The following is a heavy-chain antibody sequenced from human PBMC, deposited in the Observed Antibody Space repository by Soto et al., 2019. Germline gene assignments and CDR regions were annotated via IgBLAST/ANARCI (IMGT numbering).Heavy chain of an antibody. Sequence: EVQLLESGGGLVQPGGSLRLSCAASGFTFSSYAMSWVRQAPGKGLEWVSAISGSGGSTYYADSVKGRFTISRDNSNNTVYLKMNSLRAEDTAVYYCAKIPQYDYVWGSYRYTVAFVAWGQGTLVTVSS. CDR2: ISGSGGST. CDR3: AKIPQYDYVWGSYRYTVAFVA. D-gene: IGHD3-16*02. CDR1: GFTFSSYA. V-gene: IGHV3-23*01. J-gene: IGHJ5*02.